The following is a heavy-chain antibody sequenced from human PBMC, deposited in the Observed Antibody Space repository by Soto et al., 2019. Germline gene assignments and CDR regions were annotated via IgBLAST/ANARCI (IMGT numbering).Heavy chain of an antibody. J-gene: IGHJ4*02. V-gene: IGHV1-69*06. D-gene: IGHD2-2*01. Sequence: QVQLVQSGAEVKKPGSSVKVSCKASGATFSNYAVTWVRQAPGQGLEWVGGIIPVFATATYAQTFQGRVTITADKSTNTAYMELSSLRSEDTAVYYCARREYQGPPSDYWGQGTLVTVSS. CDR3: ARREYQGPPSDY. CDR1: GATFSNYA. CDR2: IIPVFATA.